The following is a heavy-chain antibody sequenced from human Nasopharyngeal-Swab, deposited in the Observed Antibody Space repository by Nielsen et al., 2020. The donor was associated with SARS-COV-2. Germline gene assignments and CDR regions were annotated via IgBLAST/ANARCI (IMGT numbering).Heavy chain of an antibody. CDR1: GFIFSASA. D-gene: IGHD1-14*01. CDR3: TTGFYFDY. Sequence: GESLKISCAASGFIFSASAIHWVRQASGKGLEWVGRIGDKDHNYATTYGASVQGRFTISRDDSKNTAFLQMDSLKTKDTALYYCTTGFYFDYWGQGTLVTVSS. V-gene: IGHV3-73*01. CDR2: IGDKDHNYAT. J-gene: IGHJ4*02.